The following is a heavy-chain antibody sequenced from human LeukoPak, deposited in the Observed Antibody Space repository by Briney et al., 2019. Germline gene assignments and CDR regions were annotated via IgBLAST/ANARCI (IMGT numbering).Heavy chain of an antibody. CDR3: AREVRYYYGSGSYYTYFDY. J-gene: IGHJ4*02. Sequence: SETLSLTCAVYGGSFSGYYWSWIRQPPGKGLEWIGEINHSGSTNYNPSLKSRVTISVDTSKNQFSLKLSSVTAADTAVYYCAREVRYYYGSGSYYTYFDYWGQGTLVTVSS. CDR1: GGSFSGYY. D-gene: IGHD3-10*01. CDR2: INHSGST. V-gene: IGHV4-34*01.